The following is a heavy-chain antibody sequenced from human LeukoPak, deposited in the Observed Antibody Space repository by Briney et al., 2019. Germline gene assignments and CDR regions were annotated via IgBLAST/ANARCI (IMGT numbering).Heavy chain of an antibody. J-gene: IGHJ6*03. D-gene: IGHD6-13*01. CDR1: GYTFTGYY. V-gene: IGHV1-2*02. CDR3: ARDMKQQLVFYYYYMDV. CDR2: INPNSGGT. Sequence: ASVTVSCTASGYTFTGYYMHWVRQAPGQGLEWMGWINPNSGGTNYAQTFQGRVTITRDTSISTAYMELSRLRSDDTAVYYCARDMKQQLVFYYYYMDVWGKGTTVTVSS.